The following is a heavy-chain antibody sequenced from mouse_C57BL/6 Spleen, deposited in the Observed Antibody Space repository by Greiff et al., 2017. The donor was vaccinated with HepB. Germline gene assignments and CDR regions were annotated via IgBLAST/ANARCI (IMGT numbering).Heavy chain of an antibody. CDR2: ISDGGSYT. CDR1: GFTFSSYA. J-gene: IGHJ4*01. V-gene: IGHV5-4*01. Sequence: EVHLVESGGGLVKPGGSLKLSCAASGFTFSSYAMSWVRQTPEKRLEWVATISDGGSYTYYPDNVKGRFTISRDNAKNNLYLQMSHLKSEDTAMYYCAREGITTAAMDYWGQGTSVTVSS. CDR3: AREGITTAAMDY. D-gene: IGHD1-1*01.